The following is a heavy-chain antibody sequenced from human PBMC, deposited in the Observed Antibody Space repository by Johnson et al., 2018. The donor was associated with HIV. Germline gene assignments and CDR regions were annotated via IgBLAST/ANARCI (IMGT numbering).Heavy chain of an antibody. CDR3: ARGRLGDPFPGAFDI. J-gene: IGHJ3*02. CDR2: ITWHGGST. Sequence: VQLVESGGGVVQPGGSLRLSCAASGFTFSNYGMHWVRQAPGTGLEWVSGITWHGGSTGYADSVKRRFTISRDNAKNYLYLQMNSLRAEDTALYYCARGRLGDPFPGAFDIWGQGTMVTVSS. V-gene: IGHV3-20*04. CDR1: GFTFSNYG. D-gene: IGHD3-16*01.